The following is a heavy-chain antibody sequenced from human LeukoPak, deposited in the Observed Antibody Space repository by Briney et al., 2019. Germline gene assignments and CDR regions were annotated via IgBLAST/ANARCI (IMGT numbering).Heavy chain of an antibody. CDR3: ARDSNYDILTASGYDI. CDR2: INPNSGGT. Sequence: ASVKVSCKASGGTFSSYAISWVRQAPGQGLEWMGRINPNSGGTNYAQKFQGRVTVTRDTSISTAYMDLTRLRFDDTAVYYCARDSNYDILTASGYDIWGQGTMVTVSS. V-gene: IGHV1-2*02. J-gene: IGHJ3*02. D-gene: IGHD3-9*01. CDR1: GGTFSSYA.